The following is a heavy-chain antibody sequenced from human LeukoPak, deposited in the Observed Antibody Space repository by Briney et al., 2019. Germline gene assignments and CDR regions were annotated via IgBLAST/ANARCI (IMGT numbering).Heavy chain of an antibody. CDR1: GYTFTNYG. J-gene: IGHJ4*02. CDR2: INTDKGNT. D-gene: IGHD4-17*01. CDR3: ARVDYGDYPSGY. V-gene: IGHV1-18*01. Sequence: ASVKVSCKASGYTFTNYGISWVRQAPGQGLEWMGWINTDKGNTNYAQKLQGRVTMTTDTSTSTAYMELRSLRSDDTAVYYCARVDYGDYPSGYWGQGTLVTVSS.